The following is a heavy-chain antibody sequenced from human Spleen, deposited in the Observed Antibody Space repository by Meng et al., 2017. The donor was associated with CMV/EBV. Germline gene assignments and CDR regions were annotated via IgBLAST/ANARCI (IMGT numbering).Heavy chain of an antibody. CDR1: GGSLSGYY. CDR2: MYYSGST. V-gene: IGHV4-59*01. D-gene: IGHD3-22*01. Sequence: SETLSLTCTVSGGSLSGYYWTWIRQPPGKGLEWIGFMYYSGSTNYNPSLRRRVSISAHTSNTQFSLKLSSVTAADTAMYYCARGTYYYDSSARYFDSWGQGTLVTVSS. J-gene: IGHJ4*02. CDR3: ARGTYYYDSSARYFDS.